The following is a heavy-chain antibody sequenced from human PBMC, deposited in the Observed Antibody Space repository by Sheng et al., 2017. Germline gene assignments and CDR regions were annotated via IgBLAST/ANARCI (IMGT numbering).Heavy chain of an antibody. D-gene: IGHD1-26*01. CDR2: IFHSGST. CDR3: ARDYSGSYFWAGGLDY. V-gene: IGHV4-38-2*02. CDR1: GYSISSGFY. J-gene: IGHJ4*02. Sequence: QVQLQESGPGLVKPSETLSLTCAVSGYSISSGFYWGWIRQAPGKGLEWIGSIFHSGSTFYNPSLKSRVTISVDTSKNQFSLKLSSVTAADTAVYYCARDYSGSYFWAGGLDYWGQGTRGRPSPQ.